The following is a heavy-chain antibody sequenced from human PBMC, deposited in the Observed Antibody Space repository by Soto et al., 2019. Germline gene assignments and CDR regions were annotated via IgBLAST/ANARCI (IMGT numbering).Heavy chain of an antibody. D-gene: IGHD6-13*01. Sequence: QIQLVQSGAEVKKPGSSVKVACTVSGDTFSNYVINWVRQAPGQGLEWMGAIVPIFRTANYAQKFQGRVTITADEFTITAYMELSGLRSDDTATYYCARETSAPGTFREDASVIWGQGTLVTVSS. CDR3: ARETSAPGTFREDASVI. V-gene: IGHV1-69*12. J-gene: IGHJ3*02. CDR1: GDTFSNYV. CDR2: IVPIFRTA.